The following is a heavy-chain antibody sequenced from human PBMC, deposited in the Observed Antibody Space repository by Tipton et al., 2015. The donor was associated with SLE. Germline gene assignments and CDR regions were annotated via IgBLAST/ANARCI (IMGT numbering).Heavy chain of an antibody. Sequence: TLSLTCTVSGSSITNHYWSWIRQPPGKGLEWIGYIYTSGSTNYNPSLKSRVTISVDTSKNQFSLKLSSVTAADTAVYYCARDVRFADAFDIWGQGTMVTVSS. CDR2: IYTSGST. CDR3: ARDVRFADAFDI. CDR1: GSSITNHY. V-gene: IGHV4-4*09. D-gene: IGHD3-3*01. J-gene: IGHJ3*02.